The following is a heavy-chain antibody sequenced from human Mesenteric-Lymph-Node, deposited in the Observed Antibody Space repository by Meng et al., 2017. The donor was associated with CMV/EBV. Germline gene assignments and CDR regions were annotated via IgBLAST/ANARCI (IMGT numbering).Heavy chain of an antibody. CDR3: ARDHTSGNSHDAFDI. CDR2: IIPIFGTA. D-gene: IGHD2/OR15-2a*01. Sequence: SVKVSCKASGGTFSSYAISWVRQAPGQGLEWMGGIIPIFGTANYAQKFQGRVTITTDESTSTAYMELSSLRSEDTAVYYCARDHTSGNSHDAFDIWGRGTMVTVSS. CDR1: GGTFSSYA. V-gene: IGHV1-69*05. J-gene: IGHJ3*02.